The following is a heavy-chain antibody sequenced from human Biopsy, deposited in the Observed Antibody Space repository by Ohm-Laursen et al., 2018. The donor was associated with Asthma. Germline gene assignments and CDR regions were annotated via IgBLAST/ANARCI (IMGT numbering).Heavy chain of an antibody. CDR3: ARKAGSCMSRTCYSLDF. CDR2: INSVFGTT. D-gene: IGHD2-15*01. V-gene: IGHV1-69*13. Sequence: SVKVSCKSLGGTFNTYVIGWVRQAPGQGLEWMGGINSVFGTTTYPQKFQDRVTITADDSTSTVYMELSSLRSEDTAAYYCARKAGSCMSRTCYSLDFWGQGTLVTVSS. J-gene: IGHJ4*02. CDR1: GGTFNTYV.